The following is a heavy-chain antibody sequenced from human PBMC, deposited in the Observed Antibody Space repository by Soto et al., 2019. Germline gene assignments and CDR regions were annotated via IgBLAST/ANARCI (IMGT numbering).Heavy chain of an antibody. CDR2: IHYTGSP. CDR3: STLRSYAASFHI. CDR1: GGSISSSY. D-gene: IGHD1-26*01. V-gene: IGHV4-59*01. Sequence: SETLSLTXTVSGGSISSSYWSWIRQPPGKGLEWIGYIHYTGSPNYNPSLKSRVTISVDTSKNQFSLRLTSVTAADTAVYYCSTLRSYAASFHIRGQGTLVTVSS. J-gene: IGHJ3*02.